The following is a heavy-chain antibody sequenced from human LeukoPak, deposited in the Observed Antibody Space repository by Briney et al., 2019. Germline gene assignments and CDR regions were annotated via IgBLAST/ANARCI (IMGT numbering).Heavy chain of an antibody. V-gene: IGHV3-33*01. CDR2: IWYDGSNK. J-gene: IGHJ5*02. CDR3: ARTYYYGSGSYPWFDP. Sequence: GGSLRLSCAASGFTFSSYGMHWVRQAPGKGLEWVAVIWYDGSNKYYADSVKGRFTISRDNSKNTLYLQMNSLRAEDTAVYYCARTYYYGSGSYPWFDPLGQGTLVTVSS. D-gene: IGHD3-10*01. CDR1: GFTFSSYG.